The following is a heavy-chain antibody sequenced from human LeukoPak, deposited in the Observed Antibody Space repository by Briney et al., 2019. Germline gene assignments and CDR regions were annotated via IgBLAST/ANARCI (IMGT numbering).Heavy chain of an antibody. CDR2: IYTSGST. CDR3: ARTYSSGWDEVYWFDP. CDR1: GGSISSYY. D-gene: IGHD6-19*01. J-gene: IGHJ5*02. Sequence: PSETLSLTCTVSGGSISSYYWSWIRQPAGKGLEWIGRIYTSGSTNYNPSLKSRVTMSVDTSKNQFSLKLSSVTAADTAVYHCARTYSSGWDEVYWFDPWGQGTLVTVSS. V-gene: IGHV4-4*07.